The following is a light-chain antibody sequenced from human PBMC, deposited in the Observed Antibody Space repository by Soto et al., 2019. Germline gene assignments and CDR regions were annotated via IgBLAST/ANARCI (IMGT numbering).Light chain of an antibody. J-gene: IGKJ1*01. CDR2: GAS. Sequence: EIVMTQSPATLSVSPGERATLSCRASESISSNLAWYQQKPGQAPRLLSYGASIRATGIPARFSGSGSGTEFTLTISSLQSEDFAVYYCQQYNNWPRTFGQGTKVEIK. V-gene: IGKV3-15*01. CDR3: QQYNNWPRT. CDR1: ESISSN.